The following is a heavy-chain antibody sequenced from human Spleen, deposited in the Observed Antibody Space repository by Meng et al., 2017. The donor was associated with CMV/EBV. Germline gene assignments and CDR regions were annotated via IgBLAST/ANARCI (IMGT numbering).Heavy chain of an antibody. CDR1: SSSYD. CDR2: IYHTGAT. D-gene: IGHD3/OR15-3a*01. Sequence: SSSYDWGWIRQPPGERLEWIGSIYHTGATYYNPSLKSRVTISVDTSKNQFSLRLSSVTAADTAVFYCARHSVDDFWTGYYGPYYFDYWGQGSLVTVSS. CDR3: ARHSVDDFWTGYYGPYYFDY. J-gene: IGHJ4*02. V-gene: IGHV4-39*01.